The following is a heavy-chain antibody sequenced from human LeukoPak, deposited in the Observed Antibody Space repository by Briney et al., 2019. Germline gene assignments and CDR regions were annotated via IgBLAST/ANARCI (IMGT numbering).Heavy chain of an antibody. CDR2: ISGSGGST. CDR3: AKGGGYSYGYPDAFDI. D-gene: IGHD5-18*01. V-gene: IGHV3-23*01. CDR1: GFTFSDYY. Sequence: PGGSLRLSCAASGFTFSDYYMSWIRQAPGKGLEWVSAISGSGGSTYYADSVKGRFTISRDNSKNTLYLQMNSLRAEDTAVYYCAKGGGYSYGYPDAFDIWGQGTMVTVSS. J-gene: IGHJ3*02.